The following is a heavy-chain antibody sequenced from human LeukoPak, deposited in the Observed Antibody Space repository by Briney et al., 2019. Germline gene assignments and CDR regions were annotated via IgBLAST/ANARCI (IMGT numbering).Heavy chain of an antibody. J-gene: IGHJ4*02. D-gene: IGHD3-10*01. Sequence: RGSLRLSCAASGFTFSSYAMSWVRQAPGKGLEWVSAISGSGGSTYYADSVKGRFTISRDNSKNTLYLQMNSLRAEDTAVYYCAKVYQLLWFGEFNDYWGQGTLVTVSS. V-gene: IGHV3-23*01. CDR1: GFTFSSYA. CDR2: ISGSGGST. CDR3: AKVYQLLWFGEFNDY.